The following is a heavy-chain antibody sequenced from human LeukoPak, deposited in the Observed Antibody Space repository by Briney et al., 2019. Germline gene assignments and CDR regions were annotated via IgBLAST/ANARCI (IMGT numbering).Heavy chain of an antibody. CDR3: AREYSWYYFDY. D-gene: IGHD2-15*01. V-gene: IGHV4-4*02. J-gene: IGHJ4*02. CDR2: IYHSGTT. Sequence: GSLRLSCAASGFTFNRYNINWVRQAPGKGLEWIGEIYHSGTTNYNPSLKGRVTISVDKSKNQFSLKLSSVTAADTAVYYCAREYSWYYFDYWGQGTLVTVSS. CDR1: GFTFNRYNI.